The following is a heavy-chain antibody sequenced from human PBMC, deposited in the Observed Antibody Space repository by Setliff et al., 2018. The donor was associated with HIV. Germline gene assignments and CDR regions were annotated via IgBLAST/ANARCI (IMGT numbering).Heavy chain of an antibody. D-gene: IGHD2-15*01. J-gene: IGHJ4*02. V-gene: IGHV3-30*02. Sequence: PGGSLRLSCAASGFTFSNYGLHWVRQAPGKGLEWVAFIKYDGSDKYYADSVKGRFTISRDNSKNTLYLQMNSLRAEDTAVYYCAKDTPTYCSGGSCYHDYRGQGTLVTVSS. CDR2: IKYDGSDK. CDR1: GFTFSNYG. CDR3: AKDTPTYCSGGSCYHDY.